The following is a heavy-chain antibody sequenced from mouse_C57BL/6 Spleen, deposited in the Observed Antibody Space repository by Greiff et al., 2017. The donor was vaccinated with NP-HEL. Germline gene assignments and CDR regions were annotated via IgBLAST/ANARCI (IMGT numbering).Heavy chain of an antibody. D-gene: IGHD1-1*01. CDR2: IWSGGST. CDR3: ARGGGSSPFDD. CDR1: GFSLTSYG. Sequence: VKLVESGPGLVQPSQSLSITCTVSGFSLTSYGVHWVRQSPGKGLEWLGVIWSGGSTDYNAAFISRMSISKDKSKSQVFLKMNSLQADDTAIYYCARGGGSSPFDDWGQGTTLTVSS. J-gene: IGHJ2*01. V-gene: IGHV2-2*01.